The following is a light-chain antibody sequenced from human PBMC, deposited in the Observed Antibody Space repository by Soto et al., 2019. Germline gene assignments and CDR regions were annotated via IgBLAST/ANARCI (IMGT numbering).Light chain of an antibody. CDR3: QQYNSYSLP. CDR1: QSISSW. CDR2: KPS. V-gene: IGKV1-5*03. J-gene: IGKJ1*01. Sequence: DIQMTQSPSTLSASVGDRVTITCRASQSISSWLAWYQQKPGKAPKLLIYKPSSLESWVPSRFSGSVSGTEFTLTISSLEPDDFATYYCQQYNSYSLPFGQGTKVEIK.